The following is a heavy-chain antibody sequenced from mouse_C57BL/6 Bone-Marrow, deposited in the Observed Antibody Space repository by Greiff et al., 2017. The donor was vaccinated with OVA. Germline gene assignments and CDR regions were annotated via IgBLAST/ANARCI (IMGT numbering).Heavy chain of an antibody. CDR3: ARFDYGSRNWYFDV. CDR2: IYYSGTI. D-gene: IGHD1-1*01. J-gene: IGHJ1*03. CDR1: GISITTGNYR. Sequence: VQLKESGPGLVKPSQTVFLTCTVTGISITTGNYRWSWIRQFPGNKLEWIGYIYYSGTITYNPSLTSRTTITRDTPKNQFFLEMNSLTAEDTATYYCARFDYGSRNWYFDVWGTGTTVTVSS. V-gene: IGHV3-5*01.